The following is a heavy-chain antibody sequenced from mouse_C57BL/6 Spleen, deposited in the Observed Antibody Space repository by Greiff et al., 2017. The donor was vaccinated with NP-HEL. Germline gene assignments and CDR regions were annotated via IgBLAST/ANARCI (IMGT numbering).Heavy chain of an antibody. D-gene: IGHD2-1*01. CDR3: ARSGNYLYAMDY. CDR2: IDPSDSYT. J-gene: IGHJ4*01. V-gene: IGHV1-69*01. CDR1: GYTFTSYW. Sequence: VQLQQPGAELVMPGASVKLSCKASGYTFTSYWMHWVKQRPGQGLEWIGEIDPSDSYTNYNQKFKGKSTLTVGKSSSTAYMQLSSLTSEDSAVYYCARSGNYLYAMDYWGQGTSVTVSS.